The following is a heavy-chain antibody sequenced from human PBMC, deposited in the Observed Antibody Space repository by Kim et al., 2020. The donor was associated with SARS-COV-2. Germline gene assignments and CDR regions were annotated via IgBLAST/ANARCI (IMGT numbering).Heavy chain of an antibody. V-gene: IGHV1-24*01. CDR3: ATQTMVRDNHYYYYGMDV. J-gene: IGHJ6*02. CDR1: GYTLTELS. D-gene: IGHD3-10*01. Sequence: ASVKVSCKVSGYTLTELSMHWVRQAPGKGLEWMGGFDPEDGETIYAQKFQGRVTMTEDTSTDTAYMELSSLRSEDTAVYYCATQTMVRDNHYYYYGMDVWGQGTTVTVSS. CDR2: FDPEDGET.